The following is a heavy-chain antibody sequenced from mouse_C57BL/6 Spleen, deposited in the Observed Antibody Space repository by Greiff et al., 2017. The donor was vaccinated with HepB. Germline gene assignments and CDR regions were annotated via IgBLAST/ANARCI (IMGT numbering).Heavy chain of an antibody. J-gene: IGHJ4*01. CDR2: IDPSDSYT. CDR1: GYTFTSYW. V-gene: IGHV1-69*01. D-gene: IGHD1-1*01. Sequence: QVQLQQSGAELVMPGASVKLSCKASGYTFTSYWMHWVKQRPGQGLEWIGEIDPSDSYTNYNQKFKGKSTLTVDKSSSTAYMQLSSLTSEDSAVYYCARWDYYGSSYVGMDYWGQGTSVTVSS. CDR3: ARWDYYGSSYVGMDY.